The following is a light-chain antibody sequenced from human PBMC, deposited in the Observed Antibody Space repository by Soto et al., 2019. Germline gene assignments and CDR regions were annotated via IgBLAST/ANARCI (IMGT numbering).Light chain of an antibody. CDR3: QQYGSSGT. Sequence: TLALSPLPIAILSCTATQSVSSNSLAWYQQKPGQAPRLLIYAAATRATGIPDRFSGSGSGTDFTLTISSLQSEDFAVYYCQQYGSSGTFGQGTKVDIK. J-gene: IGKJ1*01. CDR1: QSVSSNS. V-gene: IGKV3-20*01. CDR2: AAA.